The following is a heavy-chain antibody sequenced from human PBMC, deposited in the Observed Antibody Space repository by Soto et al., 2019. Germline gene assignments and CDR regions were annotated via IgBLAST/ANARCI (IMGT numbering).Heavy chain of an antibody. Sequence: SETLSLTCAVSGGAISSSNCLRWLRQNPGKVLEWSGEIYHSGSTNYNPSLKSRVTISVDKCKNQFYLKLSSVTAADTAVYYCASGYLRSTSCYTGYYYYGMDVWGQGTTVTVSS. CDR3: ASGYLRSTSCYTGYYYYGMDV. D-gene: IGHD2-2*02. V-gene: IGHV4-4*02. CDR2: IYHSGST. CDR1: GGAISSSNC. J-gene: IGHJ6*02.